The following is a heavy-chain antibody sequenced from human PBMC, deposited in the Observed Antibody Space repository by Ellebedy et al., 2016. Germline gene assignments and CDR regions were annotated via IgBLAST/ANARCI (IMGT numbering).Heavy chain of an antibody. Sequence: GESLKISCAASGFTFSSYAMHWVRPAPGKGLEWVAVISYDGSNKYYADSVKGRFTISRDNSKNTLYLQMNSLRAEDTAVYYCARDLGGFYYDSSGYLDYWGQGTLVTVSS. D-gene: IGHD3-22*01. CDR1: GFTFSSYA. V-gene: IGHV3-30-3*01. CDR2: ISYDGSNK. CDR3: ARDLGGFYYDSSGYLDY. J-gene: IGHJ4*02.